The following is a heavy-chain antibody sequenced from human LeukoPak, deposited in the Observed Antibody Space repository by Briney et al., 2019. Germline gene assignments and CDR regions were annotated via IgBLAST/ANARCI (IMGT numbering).Heavy chain of an antibody. J-gene: IGHJ4*02. CDR2: IYPGDSDT. D-gene: IGHD1-26*01. CDR3: ARLSGSYRVGTLDY. CDR1: GYSFSNYW. V-gene: IGHV5-51*01. Sequence: GESLKISGKVSGYSFSNYWIGWVRQMPGKGLEWMAIIYPGDSDTSYSPSFQGQVTISADQSISTAYSQWSSLKASDTAMYYCARLSGSYRVGTLDYWGQGNLVTVSS.